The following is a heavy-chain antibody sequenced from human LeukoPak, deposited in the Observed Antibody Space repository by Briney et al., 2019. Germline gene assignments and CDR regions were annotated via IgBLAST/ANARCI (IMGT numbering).Heavy chain of an antibody. V-gene: IGHV4-34*01. J-gene: IGHJ4*02. CDR2: INHSGST. CDR1: GGSFSGYY. CDR3: ARHWGSGYYYPFDY. D-gene: IGHD3-22*01. Sequence: SETLSLTCAVYGGSFSGYYWSWIRQPPGKGLEWIGEINHSGSTNYNPSLKSRVTISVDTSKNQFSLKLSSVTAADTAVYYCARHWGSGYYYPFDYWGQGTLVTVSS.